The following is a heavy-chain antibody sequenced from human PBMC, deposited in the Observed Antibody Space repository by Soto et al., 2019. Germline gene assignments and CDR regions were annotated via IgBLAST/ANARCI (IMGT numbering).Heavy chain of an antibody. CDR1: DFAFRLHG. CDR3: ARDRSSSYSYAMDL. D-gene: IGHD3-10*01. J-gene: IGHJ6*02. CDR2: VWHDGTRK. V-gene: IGHV3-33*01. Sequence: QVHLVESGGGIVQPGGSLTLSCSVSDFAFRLHGIHWVRQTPGKGLEWVAMVWHDGTRKYFRDSVRGRFTISRDSAQNKVYLQMNNLRGDDSALYFCARDRSSSYSYAMDLWGQGTTVTVSS.